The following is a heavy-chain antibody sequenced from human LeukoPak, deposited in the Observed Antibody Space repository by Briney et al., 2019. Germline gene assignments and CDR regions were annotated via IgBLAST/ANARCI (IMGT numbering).Heavy chain of an antibody. D-gene: IGHD4-23*01. J-gene: IGHJ4*02. CDR3: ARDLGVVNPLDY. CDR1: GYTFTSYD. V-gene: IGHV1-8*01. CDR2: MNPNSGNT. Sequence: ASVKVSCKASGYTFTSYDINWVRQATGQGLEWMGWMNPNSGNTGYAQKFQGRVTMTRNTSISTAYMELSSLRSEDTAVYYCARDLGVVNPLDYWSQGTLVTVSS.